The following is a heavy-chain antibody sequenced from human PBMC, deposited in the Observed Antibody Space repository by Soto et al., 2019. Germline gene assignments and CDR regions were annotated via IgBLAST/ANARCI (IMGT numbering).Heavy chain of an antibody. CDR3: AKDMQNFWGVTGYYMDV. V-gene: IGHV3-23*01. CDR2: ISVSGGST. CDR1: GFIFSNYA. Sequence: EVQLLESGGGLVQPGGSLRLSCAASGFIFSNYAMSWVRQAPGKGLEWVSSISVSGGSTYYADSVTGRFTISRDNSRNTLYLQTNSLRAEDTAVYYCAKDMQNFWGVTGYYMDVWGKGTTVTVSS. D-gene: IGHD3-3*01. J-gene: IGHJ6*03.